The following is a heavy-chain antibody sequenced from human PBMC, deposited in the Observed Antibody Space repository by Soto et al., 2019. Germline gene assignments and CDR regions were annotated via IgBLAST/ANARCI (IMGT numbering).Heavy chain of an antibody. CDR1: GGSISSSSDY. CDR3: AEGYSSGWYDY. D-gene: IGHD6-19*01. Sequence: SETLSLTCTVSGGSISSSSDYWGWIRQPPGKGLEWIGSIYYSGSTYYNPSLKSRVTISVDTSKNQFSLKLSSVTAADTAVYYCAEGYSSGWYDYWGQGTLVTVSS. J-gene: IGHJ4*02. CDR2: IYYSGST. V-gene: IGHV4-39*01.